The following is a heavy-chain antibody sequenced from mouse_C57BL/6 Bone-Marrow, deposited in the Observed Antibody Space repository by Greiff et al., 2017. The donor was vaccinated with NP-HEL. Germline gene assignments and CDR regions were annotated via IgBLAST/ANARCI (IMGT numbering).Heavy chain of an antibody. V-gene: IGHV1-53*01. Sequence: QVQLQQPGTDLVKPGASVKLSCKASGYTFTNYWMYWVKQRPGQGLEWIGNINPSNGGTNYNEKFKNKATLTVDKSSSTAYMQLSSLTSEDSAVYYCARDSGYAFDYWGQGTTLTVSS. CDR3: ARDSGYAFDY. D-gene: IGHD3-2*02. CDR2: INPSNGGT. CDR1: GYTFTNYW. J-gene: IGHJ2*01.